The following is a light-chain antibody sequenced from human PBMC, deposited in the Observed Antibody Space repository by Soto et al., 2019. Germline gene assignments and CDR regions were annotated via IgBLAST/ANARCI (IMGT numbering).Light chain of an antibody. CDR2: DAS. Sequence: DIQMTQSPSSLSASVGDRVTIACQSSHDVSRNLNWFQQKPGEGPKLLIYDASNLARGVPSRFSARGSGTDFTLTISSLQPEDVATYYCQQYNSMLFFGGGT. J-gene: IGKJ4*01. CDR3: QQYNSMLF. CDR1: HDVSRN. V-gene: IGKV1-33*01.